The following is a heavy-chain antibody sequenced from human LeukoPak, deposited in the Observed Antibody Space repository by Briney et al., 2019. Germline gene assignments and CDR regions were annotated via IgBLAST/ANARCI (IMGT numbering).Heavy chain of an antibody. V-gene: IGHV3-21*01. Sequence: GGSLRLSCAASGFTFSNYAMSWVRQAPGKGLEWVSSISSSSSYIYYADSVKGRFTISRDNAKNSLYLQMNSLRAEDTAVYYCAREEWLVRGGFDYWGQGTLVTVSS. CDR3: AREEWLVRGGFDY. CDR2: ISSSSSYI. CDR1: GFTFSNYA. D-gene: IGHD6-19*01. J-gene: IGHJ4*02.